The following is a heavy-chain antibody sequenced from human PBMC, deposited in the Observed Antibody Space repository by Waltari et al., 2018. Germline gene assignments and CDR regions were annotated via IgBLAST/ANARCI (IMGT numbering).Heavy chain of an antibody. J-gene: IGHJ4*02. CDR1: GSSRGPYG. CDR2: IFFGGGDS. CDR3: AKDAFGNTYLDH. V-gene: IGHV3-30*19. D-gene: IGHD3-10*01. Sequence: QVQLVESGGGVVQPGMSLRLSCAAAGSSRGPYGMHWVRQAPGKGLEWVALIFFGGGDSFYADSVRGRFTISRDNSKNTLYLDINSLRLDDTAIYYCAKDAFGNTYLDHWGQGTLVTVSS.